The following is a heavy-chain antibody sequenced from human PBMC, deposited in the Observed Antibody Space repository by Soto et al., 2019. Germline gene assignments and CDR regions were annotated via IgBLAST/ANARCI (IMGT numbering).Heavy chain of an antibody. CDR2: INPSGGST. CDR1: GYTFTSYY. V-gene: IGHV1-46*01. D-gene: IGHD6-19*01. Sequence: QVQLVQSGAEVKKPGASVKVSCKASGYTFTSYYMHWVRQAPGQGLEWMGIINPSGGSTSYAQKFQGRVTMTRDTSTSTVYMELSSLRSEDTAVYYCASSPGIAVAGGEYYYGMDVWGQGTTVTVSS. CDR3: ASSPGIAVAGGEYYYGMDV. J-gene: IGHJ6*02.